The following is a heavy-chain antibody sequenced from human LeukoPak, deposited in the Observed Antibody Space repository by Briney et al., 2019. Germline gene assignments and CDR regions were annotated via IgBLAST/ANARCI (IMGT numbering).Heavy chain of an antibody. Sequence: ASVKVSCKASGYTFTSYGISWVRQAPGQGLEWMGWISAYNGNTNYAQKLQGRVTMTTDTSTSTAYMELRSLRSDDTAVYYCARDSLEWELLGYFDYWGQGTLVTVSS. D-gene: IGHD1-26*01. J-gene: IGHJ4*02. CDR3: ARDSLEWELLGYFDY. CDR2: ISAYNGNT. CDR1: GYTFTSYG. V-gene: IGHV1-18*01.